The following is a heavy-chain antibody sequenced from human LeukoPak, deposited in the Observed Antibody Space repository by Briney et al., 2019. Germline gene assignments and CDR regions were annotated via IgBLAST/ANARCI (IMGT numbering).Heavy chain of an antibody. CDR1: GGTFSSYA. V-gene: IGHV1-69*01. CDR2: IIPIFGTA. J-gene: IGHJ4*02. CDR3: AKDLIRGVDTAMVSSLFDY. Sequence: SVKVSCKASGGTFSSYAISWVRQAPGQGLEWMGGIIPIFGTANYAQKFQGRVTITADESTSTAYMELSSLRSEDTAVYYCAKDLIRGVDTAMVSSLFDYWGQGTLVTVSS. D-gene: IGHD5-18*01.